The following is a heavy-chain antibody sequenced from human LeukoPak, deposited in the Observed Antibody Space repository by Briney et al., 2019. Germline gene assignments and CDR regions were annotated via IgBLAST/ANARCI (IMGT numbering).Heavy chain of an antibody. CDR2: ISAYNGNT. CDR1: GYAFASYV. V-gene: IGHV1-18*01. CDR3: ARGYSYGSDYYYGMDV. J-gene: IGHJ6*02. Sequence: ASVKVSCKASGYAFASYVISWVRQAPGQGLEWMGWISAYNGNTDYAQKLQGRVTVTTDTSTSTAYMELRSLRSDDTAVYYCARGYSYGSDYYYGMDVWGQGTTVTVSS. D-gene: IGHD5-18*01.